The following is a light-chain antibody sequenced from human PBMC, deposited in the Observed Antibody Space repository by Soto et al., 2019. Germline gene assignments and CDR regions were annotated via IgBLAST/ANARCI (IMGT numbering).Light chain of an antibody. CDR3: MQALRTPS. J-gene: IGKJ4*01. V-gene: IGKV2-28*01. Sequence: ESVMTQSPLSLSVTPGEPASISCRSSQSLLHSNGYNYLDWYLQKPGQSPQLLIYLGSFRAAGVPDRFSGSGSGTDFTLKISRVEAADVGVYYCMQALRTPSFGGGTKVEIK. CDR1: QSLLHSNGYNY. CDR2: LGS.